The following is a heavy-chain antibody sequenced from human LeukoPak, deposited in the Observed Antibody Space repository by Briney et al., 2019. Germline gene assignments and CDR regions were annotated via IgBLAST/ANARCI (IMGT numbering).Heavy chain of an antibody. CDR3: ARDGRAVAGNGGVDAFDI. CDR2: ISYDGSNK. Sequence: GRSLRLSCAASGFTFSSYAIHWVGQAPGKGLEWVAVISYDGSNKYYADSVKGRFTISRDNSKNTLYLQMNSLRAEDTAVYYCARDGRAVAGNGGVDAFDIWGQGTMVTVSS. J-gene: IGHJ3*02. CDR1: GFTFSSYA. V-gene: IGHV3-30-3*01. D-gene: IGHD6-19*01.